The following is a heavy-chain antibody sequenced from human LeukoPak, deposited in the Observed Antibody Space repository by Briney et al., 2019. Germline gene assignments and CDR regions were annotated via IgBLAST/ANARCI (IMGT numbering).Heavy chain of an antibody. CDR2: INRSGST. CDR1: GGSFSVYY. D-gene: IGHD6-19*01. V-gene: IGHV4-34*01. J-gene: IGHJ4*02. CDR3: ARVTDSGIAVAGIDY. Sequence: SETLSLTCAVYGGSFSVYYWSWIRQPPGKGLEWIGEINRSGSTNYNPSLKSRVTISVDTSKNQFSLKLSSVTAADTAVYYCARVTDSGIAVAGIDYWGQGTLVTVSS.